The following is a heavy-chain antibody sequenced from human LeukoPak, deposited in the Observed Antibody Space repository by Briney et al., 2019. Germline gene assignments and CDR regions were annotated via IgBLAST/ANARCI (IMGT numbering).Heavy chain of an antibody. V-gene: IGHV4-59*01. CDR1: GGSISSYY. Sequence: SETLSLTCTVSGGSISSYYWSWLRQPPGKGLEWIGYIYYSGSTNYNPSLKSRVTISVDTSKNQFSLKLSSVTAADTAVYHCARGLSESYNWFDPWGQGTLVTVSS. CDR3: ARGLSESYNWFDP. CDR2: IYYSGST. D-gene: IGHD3-3*01. J-gene: IGHJ5*02.